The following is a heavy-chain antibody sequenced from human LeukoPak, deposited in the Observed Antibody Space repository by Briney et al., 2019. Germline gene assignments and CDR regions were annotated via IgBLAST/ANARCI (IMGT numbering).Heavy chain of an antibody. D-gene: IGHD1-26*01. V-gene: IGHV1-18*01. CDR2: ITGNNGNT. J-gene: IGHJ4*02. CDR1: GYTFSGYG. CDR3: ARDQRNSGSYRFEY. Sequence: GASVKVSCKTSGYTFSGYGISWVRQAPGQGLEWMGWITGNNGNTNYAPSLQGRVIMTKDTSTNTAYMELTSLRPDDTAVYYCARDQRNSGSYRFEYWGQGTLVTVSS.